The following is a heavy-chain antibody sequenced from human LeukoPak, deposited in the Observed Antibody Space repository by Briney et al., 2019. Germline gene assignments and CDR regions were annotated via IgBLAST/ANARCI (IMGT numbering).Heavy chain of an antibody. CDR2: VKSDGSST. Sequence: GGSLRLSCAGSGFTFSSYWMHWVRQAPGKGLVWVSRVKSDGSSTSYADSVKGRFTISRDNAKNTLYLQMNSLRAEDTAVYYCVSTSWGSGNHDRLVDYWGQGTLVTVSS. D-gene: IGHD3-10*01. CDR1: GFTFSSYW. J-gene: IGHJ4*02. V-gene: IGHV3-74*01. CDR3: VSTSWGSGNHDRLVDY.